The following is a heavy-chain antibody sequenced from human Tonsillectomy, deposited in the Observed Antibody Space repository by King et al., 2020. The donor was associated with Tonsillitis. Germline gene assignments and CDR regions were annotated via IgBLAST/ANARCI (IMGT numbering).Heavy chain of an antibody. CDR3: ARAHSSGYWAYNYYMDV. J-gene: IGHJ6*03. D-gene: IGHD3-22*01. Sequence: QLVQSGAEVKKPGSSVKVSCKASGGSFSSYAISWVRQAPGQGLEWMGGIIPPFGTANYAQKFQGRVTITADGSTSTAYMELSSLRSEDTAVYYCARAHSSGYWAYNYYMDVWGKGTTVTVSS. CDR2: IIPPFGTA. V-gene: IGHV1-69*01. CDR1: GGSFSSYA.